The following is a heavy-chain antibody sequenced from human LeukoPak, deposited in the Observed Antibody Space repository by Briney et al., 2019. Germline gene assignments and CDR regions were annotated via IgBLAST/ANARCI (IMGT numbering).Heavy chain of an antibody. CDR2: IYHTGST. J-gene: IGHJ4*02. CDR1: GGSIKSYF. V-gene: IGHV4-59*01. Sequence: KASETLSLTCTVSGGSIKSYFWNWIRQPPGKGLEWIGYIYHTGSTHSSPSLKSRVTISVDTSKNQFSLKLSSATAADTAVYYCARDGGESLSTFDYWGQGSLVTVSS. CDR3: ARDGGESLSTFDY. D-gene: IGHD2-21*01.